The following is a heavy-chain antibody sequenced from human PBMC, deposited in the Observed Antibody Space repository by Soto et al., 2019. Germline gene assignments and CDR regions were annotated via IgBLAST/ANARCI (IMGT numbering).Heavy chain of an antibody. CDR1: GFIFSRFA. Sequence: EGQLLESGGGLGQPGGSLRLSCAASGFIFSRFAMSWVRQPPGKGLEWVSSISGSGGGTYYADSVKGRFTISRDNSKNTLYLQMHSLRAADTAVYWCASSGIVGIPAGGPGGYWGQGTLVSVSS. CDR3: ASSGIVGIPAGGPGGY. D-gene: IGHD6-13*01. CDR2: ISGSGGGT. J-gene: IGHJ4*02. V-gene: IGHV3-23*01.